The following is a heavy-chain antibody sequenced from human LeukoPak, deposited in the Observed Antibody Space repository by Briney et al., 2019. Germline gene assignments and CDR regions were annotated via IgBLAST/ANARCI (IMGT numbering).Heavy chain of an antibody. CDR1: GYSISSGYY. J-gene: IGHJ4*02. D-gene: IGHD5-18*01. V-gene: IGHV4-38-2*01. Sequence: SETLSLTCAASGYSISSGYYWGWIRQPPGKGLEWIGSIYHSGSTYYNPSLKSRVTISVDTSKNQFSLKLSSVTAADTAVYYCARLKPDGYSDDYWGQGTLVTVSS. CDR2: IYHSGST. CDR3: ARLKPDGYSDDY.